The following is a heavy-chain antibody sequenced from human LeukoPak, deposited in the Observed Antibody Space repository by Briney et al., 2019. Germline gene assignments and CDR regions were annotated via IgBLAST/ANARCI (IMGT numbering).Heavy chain of an antibody. J-gene: IGHJ4*02. D-gene: IGHD2-2*02. CDR2: THKSGST. CDR3: ARGNTALGY. Sequence: SETLSLTCTVSGGSISDYHWTWIRQSPGKTLEWIGCTHKSGSTHYNPSLRSRVTISLDTSKSQLSLRLKSVTAPDTAVYYCARGNTALGYWGQGTLVTVSS. V-gene: IGHV4-59*01. CDR1: GGSISDYH.